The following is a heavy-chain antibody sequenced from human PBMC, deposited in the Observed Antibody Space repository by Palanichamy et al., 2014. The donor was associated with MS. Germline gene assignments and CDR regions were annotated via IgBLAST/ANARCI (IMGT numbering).Heavy chain of an antibody. CDR3: ARRSRGYCSDDSCTGGGAFDI. Sequence: PGLVKPSGDPVPHLRCLWLLHQQCLLLGLDPAAPRKGLEWIGSIYHSGSTYYNPSLKSRLTISVDTSKNQFSLKLSSVTAADTAVYYCARRSRGYCSDDSCTGGGAFDIWGQGTMVTVSS. V-gene: IGHV4-38-2*01. CDR2: IYHSGST. D-gene: IGHD2-15*01. J-gene: IGHJ3*02. CDR1: LLHQQCLL.